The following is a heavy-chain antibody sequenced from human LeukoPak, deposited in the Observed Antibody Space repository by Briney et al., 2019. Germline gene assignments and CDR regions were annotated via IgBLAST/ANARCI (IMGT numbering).Heavy chain of an antibody. CDR1: RFIFTNYW. CDR2: VNNDGSAT. D-gene: IGHD2-15*01. Sequence: GGSLRLSCAASRFIFTNYWIHWVRQAPGKGLVWVSHVNNDGSATSYADSVKGRFTISRDSAKNTVYLHMNSLRDEDTAVYYCARARAPGRSGFDYWGQGTLVTVSS. CDR3: ARARAPGRSGFDY. J-gene: IGHJ4*02. V-gene: IGHV3-74*01.